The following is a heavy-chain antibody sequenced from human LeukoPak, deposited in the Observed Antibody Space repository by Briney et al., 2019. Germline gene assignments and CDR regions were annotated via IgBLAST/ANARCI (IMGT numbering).Heavy chain of an antibody. V-gene: IGHV3-7*01. CDR2: IKQDGSEK. CDR3: ARGVGCSSTSCYNSYWYFGL. CDR1: GFTFSSYS. J-gene: IGHJ2*01. Sequence: GGSLRLSCAASGFTFSSYSMNWVRQAPGKGLEWVANIKQDGSEKYYVDSAKGRFTISRDNAKNSLYLQMNSLRAEDTAVYYCARGVGCSSTSCYNSYWYFGLWGRGTLVTVSS. D-gene: IGHD2-2*02.